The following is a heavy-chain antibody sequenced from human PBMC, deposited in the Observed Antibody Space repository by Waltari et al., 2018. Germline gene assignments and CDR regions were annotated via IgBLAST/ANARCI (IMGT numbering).Heavy chain of an antibody. CDR3: ARDLGYYGSGSSHYFDY. V-gene: IGHV4-59*01. D-gene: IGHD3-10*01. CDR2: IYYSGST. Sequence: QVQLQESGPGLVKPSETLSLTCTVSGGSISSYYWSWIRQPPGKGLEWIGYIYYSGSTNYNPSLKSRVTISVDTSKNQFSLKLSSVTAADTAVYYCARDLGYYGSGSSHYFDYWGHGTLVTVSS. CDR1: GGSISSYY. J-gene: IGHJ4*01.